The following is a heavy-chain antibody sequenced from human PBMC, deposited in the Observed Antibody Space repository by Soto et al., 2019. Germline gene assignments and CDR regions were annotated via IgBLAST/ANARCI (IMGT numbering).Heavy chain of an antibody. CDR3: TRHAPFDFWGDYIIEGFDS. Sequence: GGSLRLSCVASGCAFSGSAMHWVRQASGKGLEWVGRIRSRADNFATAYAASVKGRFAISRDDSKNTAYLQMNSLKTEDTAVYYCTRHAPFDFWGDYIIEGFDSWGLGTLVTVSS. D-gene: IGHD3-3*01. CDR2: IRSRADNFAT. V-gene: IGHV3-73*01. CDR1: GCAFSGSA. J-gene: IGHJ4*02.